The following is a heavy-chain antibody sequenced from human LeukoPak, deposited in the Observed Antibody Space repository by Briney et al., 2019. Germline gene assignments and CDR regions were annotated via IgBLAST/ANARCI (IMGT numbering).Heavy chain of an antibody. CDR2: ISYDGSNK. CDR3: ATGAEYFQH. V-gene: IGHV3-30*03. J-gene: IGHJ1*01. CDR1: GFTFSSYG. Sequence: QPGGSLRLSCAASGFTFSSYGMHWVRKAPGKGLEWVAVISYDGSNKYYADSVKGRFTISRDNSKNTLYLQMNSLRAEDTAVYYCATGAEYFQHWGQGTLVTVSS.